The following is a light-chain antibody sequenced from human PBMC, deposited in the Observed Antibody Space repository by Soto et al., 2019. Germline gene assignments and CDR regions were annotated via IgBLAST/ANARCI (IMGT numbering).Light chain of an antibody. CDR3: KKYNSAPFT. CDR1: QGITNS. J-gene: IGKJ3*01. CDR2: AAY. Sequence: DIQMTQSPSSLSASVGERVTITCRASQGITNSLAWYQQKPGTIPKLLIYAAYTLQSGVPSRFSCSGSGTDFTLTISGLQPEDVATYYCKKYNSAPFTFGPGTKVDIK. V-gene: IGKV1-27*01.